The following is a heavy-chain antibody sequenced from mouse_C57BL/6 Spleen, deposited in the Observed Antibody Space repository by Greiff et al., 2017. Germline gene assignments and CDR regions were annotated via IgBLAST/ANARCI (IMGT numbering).Heavy chain of an antibody. Sequence: QVQLQQPGAELVMPGASVKLSCKASGYTFTSFWMHWVKQRPGQGLEWIGEIDPSASYTNYNHKVNGKSTLTVAKSSSTAYMQLSSLTSEDSAVYYCAKGDYDGFAYWGQGTLVTVSA. J-gene: IGHJ3*01. CDR3: AKGDYDGFAY. CDR1: GYTFTSFW. D-gene: IGHD2-4*01. CDR2: IDPSASYT. V-gene: IGHV1-69*01.